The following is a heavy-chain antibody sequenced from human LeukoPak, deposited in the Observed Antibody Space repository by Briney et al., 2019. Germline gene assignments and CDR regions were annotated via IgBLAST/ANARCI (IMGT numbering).Heavy chain of an antibody. Sequence: PGRSLRLSCAAPGFTFSSYAMHWVRQAPGKGLEWVAVISYDGSNKYYADSVKGRFTISRDNSKNTLYLQMNSLRAEDTAVYYCAKAPSGYSKNYYFDYWGQGTLVTVSS. V-gene: IGHV3-30-3*01. J-gene: IGHJ4*02. CDR1: GFTFSSYA. CDR3: AKAPSGYSKNYYFDY. D-gene: IGHD4-11*01. CDR2: ISYDGSNK.